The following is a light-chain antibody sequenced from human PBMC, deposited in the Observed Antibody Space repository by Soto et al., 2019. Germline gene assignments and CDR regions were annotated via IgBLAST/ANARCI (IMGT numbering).Light chain of an antibody. Sequence: QSVLTQPPSASGTPGQRVTISCSGSSSNIGSNYVYWYQQLPGTAPKLLIYRNNQRPSGVPDRFSGSKSGTSASLAISGLWSEDEADYYCAAWDDSLSGVLFGGGTQLTVL. CDR3: AAWDDSLSGVL. J-gene: IGLJ2*01. CDR1: SSNIGSNY. CDR2: RNN. V-gene: IGLV1-47*03.